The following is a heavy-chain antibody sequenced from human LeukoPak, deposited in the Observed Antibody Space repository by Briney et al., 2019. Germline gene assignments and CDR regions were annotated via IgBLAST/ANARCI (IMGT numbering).Heavy chain of an antibody. Sequence: SETLSLTCTVSGASVSSASYWTWIRQPPGKGVEWIAHIYDGVNTNYNPSLKSRVTISVDTSKNQFSLRLNSVTAADTAVYYCARSRAFNSGAFDPWGQGSLVTVSS. CDR1: GASVSSASY. CDR2: IYDGVNT. D-gene: IGHD1-26*01. J-gene: IGHJ5*02. CDR3: ARSRAFNSGAFDP. V-gene: IGHV4-61*01.